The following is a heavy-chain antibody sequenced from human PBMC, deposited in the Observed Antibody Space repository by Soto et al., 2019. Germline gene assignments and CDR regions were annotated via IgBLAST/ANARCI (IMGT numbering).Heavy chain of an antibody. J-gene: IGHJ6*03. Sequence: EVQLVESGGGLVKPGGSLRLSCAASGFTFSSYSMNWVRQAPGKGLEWVSSISGSSSYIYYADSVKGRFTISRDNAKNSLNLQMNSLRAEDTAVYYCATVTHYYYYMDVWGKGTTVTVSS. D-gene: IGHD1-20*01. V-gene: IGHV3-21*01. CDR1: GFTFSSYS. CDR3: ATVTHYYYYMDV. CDR2: ISGSSSYI.